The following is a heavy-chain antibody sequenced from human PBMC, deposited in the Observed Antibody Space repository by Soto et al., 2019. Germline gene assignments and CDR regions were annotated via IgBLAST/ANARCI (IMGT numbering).Heavy chain of an antibody. CDR1: SGSISSSNW. D-gene: IGHD2-15*01. CDR2: IYHSGST. V-gene: IGHV4-4*02. Sequence: QVQLQESGPGLVKPSGTLSLTCAVSSGSISSSNWWSWVRQPPGKGLEWIGEIYHSGSTNYNPSLKSRVTISVDKSKNQFSLKLSSVTAADTAVYYCARESGSDCSGGSCYSVSWGQGTLVTVSS. J-gene: IGHJ4*02. CDR3: ARESGSDCSGGSCYSVS.